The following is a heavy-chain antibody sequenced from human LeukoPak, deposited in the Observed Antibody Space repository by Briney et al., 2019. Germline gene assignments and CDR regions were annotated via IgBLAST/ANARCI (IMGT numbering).Heavy chain of an antibody. CDR1: GFTFSNFA. CDR2: IRNKAYGGTA. D-gene: IGHD1-26*01. Sequence: GGSLSLSCAASGFTFSNFAMTWVRQAPGKGLQWLGFIRNKAYGGTAEYAASVKGRFTISRDDSNSVAYLQMNSLKTEDTAVYFCVRASAVGVTGLPDFWGQGTLVTVSS. V-gene: IGHV3-49*04. CDR3: VRASAVGVTGLPDF. J-gene: IGHJ4*02.